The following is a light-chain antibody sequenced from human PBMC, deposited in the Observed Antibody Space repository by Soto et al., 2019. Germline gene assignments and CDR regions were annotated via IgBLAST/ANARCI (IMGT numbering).Light chain of an antibody. V-gene: IGKV3-15*01. Sequence: EIVLTQSPGTLSLSPWERATLSCRASQSVGNNLAWHQQKPGQAPRLLIYGASTRATGFPARFSGSGSGTEFTLTISSLQSEDFAVYYCQQYNGWPITFGQGTRLEIK. J-gene: IGKJ5*01. CDR2: GAS. CDR3: QQYNGWPIT. CDR1: QSVGNN.